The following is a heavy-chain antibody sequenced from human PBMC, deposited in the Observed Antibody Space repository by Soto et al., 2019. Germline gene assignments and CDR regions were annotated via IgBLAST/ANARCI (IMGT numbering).Heavy chain of an antibody. CDR3: AKGPLSVYEYSSSSGVIKDDYYYGMDV. J-gene: IGHJ6*02. CDR2: ISWDGGGT. D-gene: IGHD6-6*01. CDR1: GFTFDDYT. V-gene: IGHV3-43*01. Sequence: PGGSLRLSCAASGFTFDDYTMHWVRQAPGKGLEWVSLISWDGGGTYYADSVKGRFTISRDNSKNSLYLQMNSLRTEDTALYYCAKGPLSVYEYSSSSGVIKDDYYYGMDVWGQGTTVTVSS.